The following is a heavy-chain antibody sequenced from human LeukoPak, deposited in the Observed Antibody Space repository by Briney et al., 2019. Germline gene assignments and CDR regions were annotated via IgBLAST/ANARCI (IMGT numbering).Heavy chain of an antibody. CDR2: IFSSGST. CDR3: ARYCSGGPRRAWFDP. D-gene: IGHD2-15*01. V-gene: IGHV4-61*01. CDR1: GGSVNSGSYY. Sequence: SETLSLTCTVSGGSVNSGSYYWSWIRQPPGKGLDLIGYIFSSGSTNYNPSLKSRVTISVDTSKNQFSLKLSSVTAADTAVYYCARYCSGGPRRAWFDPWGQGTLVTVSS. J-gene: IGHJ5*02.